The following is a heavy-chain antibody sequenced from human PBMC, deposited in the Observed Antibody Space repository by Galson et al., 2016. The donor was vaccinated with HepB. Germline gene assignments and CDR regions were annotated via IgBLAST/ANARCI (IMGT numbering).Heavy chain of an antibody. CDR1: GFTFKSYA. Sequence: SLRLSCAASGFTFKSYAMNWVRQAPGKGLEWVSGINASGGRKYYADSVKGRFTISRDNYKKTLYLKMTILRADNTSVYYCARYLHTSVVSGWFAPWVHGTRVTVSS. D-gene: IGHD5/OR15-5a*01. CDR3: ARYLHTSVVSGWFAP. CDR2: INASGGRK. V-gene: IGHV3-23*01. J-gene: IGHJ5*02.